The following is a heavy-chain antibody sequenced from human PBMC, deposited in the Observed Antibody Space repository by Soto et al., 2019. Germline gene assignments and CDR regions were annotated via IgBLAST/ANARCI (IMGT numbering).Heavy chain of an antibody. CDR2: IKPDGSQK. CDR1: GFTFSKYL. Sequence: GGSLRLSCAASGFTFSKYLMSWVRQAPGKGLEWVANIKPDGSQKWYVDSVKGRFTISRDNAKKSLYLQMNSLRAEDTAVYYCERGDYYDTSGPFSDAFDIWGQGTMVTVSS. CDR3: ERGDYYDTSGPFSDAFDI. D-gene: IGHD3-22*01. V-gene: IGHV3-7*04. J-gene: IGHJ3*02.